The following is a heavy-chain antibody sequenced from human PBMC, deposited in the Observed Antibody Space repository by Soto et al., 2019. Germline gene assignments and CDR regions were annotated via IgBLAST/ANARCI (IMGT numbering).Heavy chain of an antibody. CDR1: GYTFTSYD. Sequence: GPSVKVSCKASGYTFTSYDTNWVRQTTGQGLEWMGWMNPNSGNTGYAQKFQGRATMTRNTSINTAYMELSSLTSEDMALYYCARGQRSSTWDIFAPWGQGSLVTVSS. V-gene: IGHV1-8*02. D-gene: IGHD6-13*01. CDR3: ARGQRSSTWDIFAP. CDR2: MNPNSGNT. J-gene: IGHJ5*02.